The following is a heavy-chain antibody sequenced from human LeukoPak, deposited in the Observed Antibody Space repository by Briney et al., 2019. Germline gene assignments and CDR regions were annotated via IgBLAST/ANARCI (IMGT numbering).Heavy chain of an antibody. CDR2: ISYDGSNK. CDR3: ARLMFLWPPIYFDY. Sequence: GGSLRLSCAASGFTFSSYGMHWVRQAPGKGLEWVAVISYDGSNKYYADSVKGRFTISRDNSRNILSLQMNSLRVEDTAVYYCARLMFLWPPIYFDYWGQGTLVTVSS. CDR1: GFTFSSYG. D-gene: IGHD2-8*01. J-gene: IGHJ4*02. V-gene: IGHV3-30*03.